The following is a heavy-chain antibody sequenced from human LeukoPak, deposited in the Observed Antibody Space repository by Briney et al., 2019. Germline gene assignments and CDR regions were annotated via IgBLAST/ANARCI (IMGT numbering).Heavy chain of an antibody. CDR1: GFTFSSYA. CDR2: ISYDGSNK. Sequence: GGSLRLSCAASGFTFSSYAMHWVRQAPGKGLEWVAVISYDGSNKYYADSVKGRFTISRDNSKNTLYLQMGSLRAEDMAVYYCARGYDYYMDVWGKGTTVTVSS. CDR3: ARGYDYYMDV. V-gene: IGHV3-30*14. J-gene: IGHJ6*03.